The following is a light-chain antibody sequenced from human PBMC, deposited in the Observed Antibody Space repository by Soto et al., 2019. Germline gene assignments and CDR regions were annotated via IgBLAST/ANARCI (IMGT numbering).Light chain of an antibody. J-gene: IGLJ2*01. CDR2: DNS. CDR3: QSYDSSLSGWVV. CDR1: SSNIGAGYD. V-gene: IGLV1-40*01. Sequence: QSVLTQPPSVSGAPGQRVTISCTGSSSNIGAGYDVHWYQQLPGTAPKLLIYDNSNRPSGVPDRFSGSKSGTSASLAITGLQAEDEADYYCQSYDSSLSGWVVFGGGTKVTVL.